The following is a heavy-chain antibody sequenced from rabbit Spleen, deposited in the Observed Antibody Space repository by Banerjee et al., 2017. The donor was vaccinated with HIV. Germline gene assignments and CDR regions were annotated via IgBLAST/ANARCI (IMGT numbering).Heavy chain of an antibody. CDR3: ARARDTYDDVGDYARLDL. CDR2: IYTAGGST. V-gene: IGHV1S7*01. J-gene: IGHJ3*01. Sequence: QLKESGGGLVQPGGSLKLSCTASGFTLSSYYMNWVRQAPGKGLEWIGLIYTAGGSTDYASWVNGRFTISSDNAQNTIHLQMNSLTAADTATYFCARARDTYDDVGDYARLDLWGQGTLVTVS. D-gene: IGHD2-1*01. CDR1: GFTLSSYY.